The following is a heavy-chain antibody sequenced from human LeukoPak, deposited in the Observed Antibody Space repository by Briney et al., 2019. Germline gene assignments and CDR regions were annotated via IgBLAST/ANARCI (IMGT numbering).Heavy chain of an antibody. Sequence: ASVKVSCKASGYTFTNYTINWVRLAPGQGLEWMGWIDTNTGNPTYAQGFTGRFVFSLDISVSTAYLQISSLKTEDTAVYYCARDYGDYVLGYWGQGTLVTVSS. J-gene: IGHJ4*02. CDR1: GYTFTNYT. CDR3: ARDYGDYVLGY. CDR2: IDTNTGNP. D-gene: IGHD4-17*01. V-gene: IGHV7-4-1*02.